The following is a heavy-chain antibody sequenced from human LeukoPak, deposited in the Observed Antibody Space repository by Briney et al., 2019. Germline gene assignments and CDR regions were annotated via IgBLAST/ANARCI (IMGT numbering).Heavy chain of an antibody. Sequence: SETQSLTCAVSDDSFSSHYWTWIRQPPGKGLEWIGYISYIGSTNYNPSLKSRVTISIDTSKNQFSLKLSSVTAADTAVYYCARDLVTVTKGFDIWGKGTMVSVSS. J-gene: IGHJ3*02. CDR1: DDSFSSHY. V-gene: IGHV4-59*11. D-gene: IGHD4-17*01. CDR3: ARDLVTVTKGFDI. CDR2: ISYIGST.